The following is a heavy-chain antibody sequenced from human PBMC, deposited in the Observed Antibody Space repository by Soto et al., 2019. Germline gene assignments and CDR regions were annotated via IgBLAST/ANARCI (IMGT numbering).Heavy chain of an antibody. Sequence: EVQLLDSGGGWVQPGGSLRLSCVASGFVFSDYAMSWVLQAPGTGLAWVSAISAGVSATYSADSVKGRFTVSRDNSKNTLYVQMNTLRAKDTAIYYSANVPIWCGSSRCDTEGFDSWGQGTLVTVSS. CDR3: ANVPIWCGSSRCDTEGFDS. J-gene: IGHJ4*02. D-gene: IGHD2-2*01. V-gene: IGHV3-23*01. CDR1: GFVFSDYA. CDR2: ISAGVSAT.